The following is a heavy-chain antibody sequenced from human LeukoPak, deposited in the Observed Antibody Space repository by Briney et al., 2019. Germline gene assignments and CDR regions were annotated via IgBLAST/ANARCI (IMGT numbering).Heavy chain of an antibody. V-gene: IGHV5-51*01. CDR3: ARMKVVVAANFDY. J-gene: IGHJ4*02. CDR1: GDSFTSYW. CDR2: IYPGDSDT. Sequence: GESLKISCKGSGDSFTSYWIGWVRQMPGKGLEWMGIIYPGDSDTRYSPSFQGQVTISADKSISTAYLQWSSLKASDTAMYYCARMKVVVAANFDYWGQGTLVTVSS. D-gene: IGHD2-15*01.